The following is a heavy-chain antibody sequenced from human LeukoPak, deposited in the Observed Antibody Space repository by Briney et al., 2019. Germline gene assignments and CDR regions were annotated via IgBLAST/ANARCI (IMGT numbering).Heavy chain of an antibody. D-gene: IGHD3-16*02. V-gene: IGHV4-59*01. Sequence: SETLSLTCTVSGGSISNYYWSWIRQPPGKGLEWIGYVFYSGSTNYNPSLRSRVTISVDTSKNQFSLKLSSVTAADTAVYYCARRYDYVWGSYREDLDYWGQGTLVTVSS. J-gene: IGHJ4*02. CDR1: GGSISNYY. CDR2: VFYSGST. CDR3: ARRYDYVWGSYREDLDY.